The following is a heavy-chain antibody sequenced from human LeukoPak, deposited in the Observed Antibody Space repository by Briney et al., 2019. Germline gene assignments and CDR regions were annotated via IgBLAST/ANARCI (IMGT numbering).Heavy chain of an antibody. CDR3: ARVFGSNGEADY. J-gene: IGHJ4*02. CDR2: IYHSGST. D-gene: IGHD2-8*01. Sequence: SETLSLTCAVSGGSISSGGYSWSWIRQPPGKGLEWIGYIYHSGSTYYNPSLKSRVSISVDRSKNQFSLKLSSVTAADTAVYYCARVFGSNGEADYWGQGTLVTVSS. V-gene: IGHV4-30-2*01. CDR1: GGSISSGGYS.